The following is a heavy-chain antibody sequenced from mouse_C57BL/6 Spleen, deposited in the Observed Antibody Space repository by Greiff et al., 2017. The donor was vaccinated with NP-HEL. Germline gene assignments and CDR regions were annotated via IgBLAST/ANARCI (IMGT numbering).Heavy chain of an antibody. Sequence: EVMLVESGGGLVQPKGSLKLSCAASGFTFNTYAMHWVRQAPGKGLEWVARIRSKSSNYATYYADSVKDRFTISRDDSQSMLYLQMNNLKTEDTAMYYCVRDKGSSYPYYFDYWGQGTTLTVSS. CDR2: IRSKSSNYAT. V-gene: IGHV10-3*01. D-gene: IGHD1-1*01. J-gene: IGHJ2*01. CDR3: VRDKGSSYPYYFDY. CDR1: GFTFNTYA.